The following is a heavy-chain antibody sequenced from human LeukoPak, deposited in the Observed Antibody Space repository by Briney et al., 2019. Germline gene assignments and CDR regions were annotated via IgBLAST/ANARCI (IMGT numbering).Heavy chain of an antibody. D-gene: IGHD1-26*01. V-gene: IGHV4-4*02. CDR3: ARVVGSLYNWFDP. Sequence: PSETLSLTCAVSGGSISSSNWWNWVRQPPGKGLEWIGQIYHSGSTNYNPSLKTRVTISVDKSKSQFSLNLTSVTAADTAVYYRARVVGSLYNWFDPWGQGTLVTVSS. J-gene: IGHJ5*02. CDR2: IYHSGST. CDR1: GGSISSSNW.